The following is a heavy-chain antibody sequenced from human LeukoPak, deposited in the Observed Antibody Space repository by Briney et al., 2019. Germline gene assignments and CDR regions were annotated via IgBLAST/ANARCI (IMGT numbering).Heavy chain of an antibody. CDR2: ISYDESNE. CDR3: ARATSDAFDI. CDR1: GFTFSSYA. V-gene: IGHV3-30*04. D-gene: IGHD6-6*01. J-gene: IGHJ3*02. Sequence: PGRSLRLSCAASGFTFSSYAMHWVRQAPGKGLEWVAVISYDESNENYADSVKGRFTISRDNSKNTLYLQMNSLRAEDTAVYYCARATSDAFDIWGQGTMVTVSS.